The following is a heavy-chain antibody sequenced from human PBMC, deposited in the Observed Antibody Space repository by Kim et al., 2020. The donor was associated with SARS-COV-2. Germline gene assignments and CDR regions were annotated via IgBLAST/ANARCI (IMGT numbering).Heavy chain of an antibody. CDR1: GFTFSSYS. CDR2: ISSSSSYI. Sequence: GGSLRLSCAASGFTFSSYSMNWVRQAPGKGLEWVSSISSSSSYIYYADSVKGRFTISRDNAKNSLYLQMNSLRAEDTAVYYCAREQWKGCCGSQFDPWGQGTLVTVSS. CDR3: AREQWKGCCGSQFDP. V-gene: IGHV3-21*01. J-gene: IGHJ5*02. D-gene: IGHD1-1*01.